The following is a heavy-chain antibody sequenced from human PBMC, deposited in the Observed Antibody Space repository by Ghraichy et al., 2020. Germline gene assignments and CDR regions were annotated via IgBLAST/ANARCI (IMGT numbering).Heavy chain of an antibody. V-gene: IGHV1-46*01. J-gene: IGHJ6*02. CDR1: GYTFTSYY. D-gene: IGHD2-21*01. CDR2: INPSGGST. CDR3: ARGLLWHHYYYYGMDV. Sequence: ASVKVSCKASGYTFTSYYMHWVRQAPGQGLEWMGIINPSGGSTSYAQKFQGRVTMTRDTSTSTVYMELSSLRSEDTAVYYCARGLLWHHYYYYGMDVWGQGTTVTVSS.